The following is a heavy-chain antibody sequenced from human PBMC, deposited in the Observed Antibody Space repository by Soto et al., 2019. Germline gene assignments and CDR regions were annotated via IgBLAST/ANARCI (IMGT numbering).Heavy chain of an antibody. CDR2: MNPNSGNT. CDR1: GYTFTSYD. D-gene: IGHD4-17*01. Sequence: QVQLVQSGAEVKKPGASVKVSCKASGYTFTSYDINWVRQATGQGLEWMGWMNPNSGNTGYAQKFQGRLNMTSNTSISTAYMERSSLRAEDTAVYYCARVTGLDYGDEGTPHWFDPWGQGTLVTVSS. V-gene: IGHV1-8*01. J-gene: IGHJ5*02. CDR3: ARVTGLDYGDEGTPHWFDP.